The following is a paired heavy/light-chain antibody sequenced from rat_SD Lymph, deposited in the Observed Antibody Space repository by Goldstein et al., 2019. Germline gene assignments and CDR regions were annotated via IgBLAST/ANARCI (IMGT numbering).Heavy chain of an antibody. CDR1: GFSLTSYN. Sequence: QVQLKESGPGLVQPSQTLSLTCTVSGFSLTSYNVHWVRQPTGKGLEWMGVIWTGGSTDYNSALKSRLSISRDTSKSQVFLKMNSLQTEDIATYYCAREGNYGSYGFDYWGQGVMVTVSS. J-gene: IGHJ2*01. V-gene: IGHV2-30*01. D-gene: IGHD1-3*01. CDR3: AREGNYGSYGFDY. CDR2: IWTGGST.
Light chain of an antibody. CDR3: QQSWNDWT. CDR2: LAS. J-gene: IGKJ1*01. V-gene: IGKV3S9*01. Sequence: DTVLTQSPALAVSPGERVTISCRASESVSTLMHWYQQKPGQQPKLLIYLASNLESGVPARFSGSGSGTDFTLTIDPVEADDTATYYCQQSWNDWTFGGGTKLELK. CDR1: ESVSTL.